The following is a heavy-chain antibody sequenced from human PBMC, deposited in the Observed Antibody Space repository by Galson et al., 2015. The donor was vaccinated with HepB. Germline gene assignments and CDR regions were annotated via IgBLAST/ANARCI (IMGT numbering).Heavy chain of an antibody. CDR1: GFTFSSYW. CDR2: IKQDGSEK. Sequence: SLRLSCAASGFTFSSYWMSWVRQAPGKGLEWVANIKQDGSEKYYVDSVKGRFTISRDNAKNSLYLQMNSLRAEDTAVYYCARDLIAAAARHFGYWGQGTLVTVSS. CDR3: ARDLIAAAARHFGY. D-gene: IGHD6-13*01. V-gene: IGHV3-7*03. J-gene: IGHJ4*02.